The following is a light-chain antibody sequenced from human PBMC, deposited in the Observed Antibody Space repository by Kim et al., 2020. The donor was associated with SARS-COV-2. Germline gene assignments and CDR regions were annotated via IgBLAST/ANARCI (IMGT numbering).Light chain of an antibody. CDR3: ASYTRSSTVV. CDR2: DVS. Sequence: HSITLSCTGSTSDIGCYDYVSWYQQHPGKAPKLLIYDVSNRPSGVSHRVSGSKSGSTASLTISGLQADDEADYYCASYTRSSTVVFGGGTRLTVL. J-gene: IGLJ3*02. V-gene: IGLV2-14*03. CDR1: TSDIGCYDY.